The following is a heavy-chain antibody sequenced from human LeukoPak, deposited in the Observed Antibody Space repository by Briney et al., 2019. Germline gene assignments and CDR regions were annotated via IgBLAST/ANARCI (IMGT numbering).Heavy chain of an antibody. CDR2: INAGNGNT. J-gene: IGHJ4*02. CDR3: ARGGHYDFWSGYYTFDY. CDR1: GYTFTSYA. V-gene: IGHV1-3*01. D-gene: IGHD3-3*01. Sequence: GASVKVSCKASGYTFTSYAMHWVRQAPGQRLEWMGWINAGNGNTKYSQKFQGRVTITRDTSASTAYMELSSLRSEDTAVYYCARGGHYDFWSGYYTFDYWGQGTLVTVSS.